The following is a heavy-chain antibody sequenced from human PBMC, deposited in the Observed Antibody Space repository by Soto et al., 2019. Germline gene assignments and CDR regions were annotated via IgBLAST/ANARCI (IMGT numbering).Heavy chain of an antibody. V-gene: IGHV2-26*01. CDR1: GFSLSNARMG. Sequence: SGPTLVNPTETLTLTCTVSGFSLSNARMGVSWIRQPPGKALEWLAHIFSNDEKSYSTSLKSRLTTSKDTSKSQVVLTMTNMDPVDTATYYCARSVCGGDCYPDAFDIWGQGTIVTV. D-gene: IGHD2-21*02. J-gene: IGHJ3*02. CDR3: ARSVCGGDCYPDAFDI. CDR2: IFSNDEK.